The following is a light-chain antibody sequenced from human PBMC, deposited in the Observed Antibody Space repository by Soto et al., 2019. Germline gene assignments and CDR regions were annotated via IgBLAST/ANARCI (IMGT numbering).Light chain of an antibody. V-gene: IGKV3-15*01. CDR2: GAS. CDR1: QSVSSN. CDR3: QQYGSSPRT. J-gene: IGKJ1*01. Sequence: EIVMTQSPATLSVSPGEGATLSCRASQSVSSNLAWYQQKPGQAPRLLIYGASTRATGIPARFSGSGSGTEFTLTISSLQSEDSALYYCQQYGSSPRTFGQGTKVEIK.